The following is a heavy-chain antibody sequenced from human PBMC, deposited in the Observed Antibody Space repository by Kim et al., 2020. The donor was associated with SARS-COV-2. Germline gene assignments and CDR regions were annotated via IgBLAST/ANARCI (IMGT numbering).Heavy chain of an antibody. V-gene: IGHV1-18*01. J-gene: IGHJ5*02. CDR3: ARDSNWFDP. CDR2: NT. Sequence: NTNYAQKLQGRVTMTTDTSTSTAYMELRSLRSDDTAVYYCARDSNWFDPWGQGSLVTVSS.